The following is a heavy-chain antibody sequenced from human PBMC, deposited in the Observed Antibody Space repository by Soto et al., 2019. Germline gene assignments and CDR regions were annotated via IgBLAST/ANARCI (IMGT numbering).Heavy chain of an antibody. CDR3: AKVFSPERGNYFDY. V-gene: IGHV3-23*01. Sequence: PGGNLGLSSAASGFTFSNYAMNWVRQAPGKGLEWVSAISNSFSDGNTHYADSVKGRFTISRDNDKNTVFLEMNSLRAEDTAVYYCAKVFSPERGNYFDYWVHGT. CDR2: ISNSFSDGNT. CDR1: GFTFSNYA. D-gene: IGHD1-1*01. J-gene: IGHJ4*01.